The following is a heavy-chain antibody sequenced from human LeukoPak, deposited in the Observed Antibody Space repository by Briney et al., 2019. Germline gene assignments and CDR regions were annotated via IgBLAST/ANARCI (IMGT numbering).Heavy chain of an antibody. D-gene: IGHD1-14*01. CDR2: VSYDGHYK. J-gene: IGHJ4*02. V-gene: IGHV3-30*18. Sequence: PGGSLRLSCTASGFTFSSYYMHWVRQAPGKGLEWVAVVSYDGHYKSFADSVKGRFTIARDNSDNTLYLQMNRLRVDDTAVYYCAKGTLYDYWGQGTLVFVSS. CDR3: AKGTLYDY. CDR1: GFTFSSYY.